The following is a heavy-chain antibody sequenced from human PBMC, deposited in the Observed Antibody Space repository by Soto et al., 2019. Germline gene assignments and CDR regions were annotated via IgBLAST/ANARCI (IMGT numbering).Heavy chain of an antibody. Sequence: QVQLVASGGDVVQPGRSLRLSCAASGFTFSSYVMHWVRQAPGKGLEWVAVISSDGSNGAYADSVKGRFTISRDNSKNTLYLQMNSLRAEDTAVYYCARGRYQLQWGDSWGQGTLVTVSS. CDR2: ISSDGSNG. D-gene: IGHD2-2*01. V-gene: IGHV3-30-3*01. CDR3: ARGRYQLQWGDS. CDR1: GFTFSSYV. J-gene: IGHJ4*02.